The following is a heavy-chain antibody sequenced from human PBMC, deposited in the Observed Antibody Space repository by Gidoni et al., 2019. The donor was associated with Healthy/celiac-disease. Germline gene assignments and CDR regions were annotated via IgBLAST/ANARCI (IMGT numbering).Heavy chain of an antibody. CDR1: GFTFSSYG. V-gene: IGHV3-33*01. D-gene: IGHD3-22*01. CDR2: IWYDGSNK. J-gene: IGHJ4*02. CDR3: ARDQRVDSSGYCDY. Sequence: QVQLVESGGGVVQPGRSLSLSCAASGFTFSSYGMHWVRQAPGKGLEWVAVIWYDGSNKYYADSVKGRFTISRDNSKNTLYLQMNSLRAEDTAVYYCARDQRVDSSGYCDYWGQGTLVTVSS.